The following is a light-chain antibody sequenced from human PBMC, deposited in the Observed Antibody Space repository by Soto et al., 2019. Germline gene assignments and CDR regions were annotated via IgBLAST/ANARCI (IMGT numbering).Light chain of an antibody. J-gene: IGLJ1*01. Sequence: QSVLTQPASVSGSPGQSITISCTGTRSNVGGYNYVSWYQHHPGKAPKLMIYDVSNRPSGVSNLFSGSKSGNTASLTISGLQPEDEADYYCSSYTTSDTRQIVFGTGTKVTVL. CDR1: RSNVGGYNY. CDR2: DVS. V-gene: IGLV2-14*03. CDR3: SSYTTSDTRQIV.